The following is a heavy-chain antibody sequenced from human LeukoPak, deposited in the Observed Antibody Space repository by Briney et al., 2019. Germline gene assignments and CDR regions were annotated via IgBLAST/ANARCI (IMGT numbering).Heavy chain of an antibody. V-gene: IGHV3-74*03. Sequence: GGSLRLSCAASGFTFSSYWMHWIRQAPGKGLVWVSRINSDGSSTTYADSVKGRFTISRDNAKNTLYLQMNSLRAEDTAVYYCATGYSSTWYNAFDSWGQGTMVTVSS. CDR2: INSDGSST. D-gene: IGHD6-13*01. CDR3: ATGYSSTWYNAFDS. J-gene: IGHJ3*02. CDR1: GFTFSSYW.